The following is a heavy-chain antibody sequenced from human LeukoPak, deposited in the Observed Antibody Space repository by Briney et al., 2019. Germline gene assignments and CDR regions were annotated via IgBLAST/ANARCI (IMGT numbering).Heavy chain of an antibody. J-gene: IGHJ5*02. CDR3: ARGADTGYSSDS. V-gene: IGHV3-23*01. Sequence: PGGSLGLSCAASGFTFSSYAMSWVRQAPGKGLEWVSAISGSGGSTYYADSVKGRFTISRDNSKNTLYLQTNSLRAEDTAVYYCARGADTGYSSDSWGQGTLVTVSS. D-gene: IGHD6-19*01. CDR1: GFTFSSYA. CDR2: ISGSGGST.